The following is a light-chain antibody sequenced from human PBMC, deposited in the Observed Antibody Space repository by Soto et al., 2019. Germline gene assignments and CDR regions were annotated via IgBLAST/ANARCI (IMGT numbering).Light chain of an antibody. CDR2: DAS. J-gene: IGKJ3*01. V-gene: IGKV3-11*01. CDR1: QSVSSY. Sequence: EIVLTQSPATLSLSPGERATLSCRASQSVSSYLAWYQQKPGQAPRLLIYDASNRATGIPARFSGSGSGTDFTLTISSLEPEDFAVYYCQQRSNWPSSFTFDPGTKVDIK. CDR3: QQRSNWPSSFT.